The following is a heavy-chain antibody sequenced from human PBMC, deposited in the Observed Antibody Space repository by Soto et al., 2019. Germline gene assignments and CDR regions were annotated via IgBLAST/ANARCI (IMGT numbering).Heavy chain of an antibody. J-gene: IGHJ4*02. D-gene: IGHD5-18*01. Sequence: QVQLVESGGGVVQPGRSLRLSCAASGFTFSSYAMHWVRQAPGKGLEWVAVISYDGSNKYYADSVKGRFTISRDNSKNTLYLQMNSLRDEDTAVYYCARGIQLWLEYFDYWGQGTLVTVSS. CDR1: GFTFSSYA. V-gene: IGHV3-30-3*01. CDR2: ISYDGSNK. CDR3: ARGIQLWLEYFDY.